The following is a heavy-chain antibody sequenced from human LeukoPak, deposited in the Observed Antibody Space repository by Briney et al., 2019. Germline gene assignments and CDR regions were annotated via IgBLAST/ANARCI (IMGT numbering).Heavy chain of an antibody. CDR2: TVGGGDGT. V-gene: IGHV3-23*01. CDR1: GFTFSSTS. Sequence: GGSLRLSCAASGFTFSSTSMSWVRQAPGKGLEWVAVTVGGGDGTYYADSVKGRFTISRDNSKSTLCLRMNSLRAEDTAVYYCAKQLGYCSDGSCYFPYWGQGTLVTVSS. D-gene: IGHD2-15*01. J-gene: IGHJ4*02. CDR3: AKQLGYCSDGSCYFPY.